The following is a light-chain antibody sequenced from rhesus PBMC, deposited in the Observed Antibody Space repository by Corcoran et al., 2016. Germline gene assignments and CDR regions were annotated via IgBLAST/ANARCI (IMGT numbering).Light chain of an antibody. V-gene: IGKV1-25*01. CDR3: QHYYSTPYS. J-gene: IGKJ2*01. Sequence: DIQMTQSPSSLSASVGDRVTITCRASQGITNDLAWYQQKPVETPKLLIYEASSLQSGIPSRFSGSGSGTDFTLTISSLQSEDFATYYCQHYYSTPYSFGQGTKVEIK. CDR1: QGITND. CDR2: EAS.